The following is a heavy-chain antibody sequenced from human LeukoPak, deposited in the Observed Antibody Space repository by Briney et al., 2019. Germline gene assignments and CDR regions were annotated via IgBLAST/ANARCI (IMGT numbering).Heavy chain of an antibody. Sequence: GGSLRLSCAASGFTFSSYAMSWVRQAPGKGLEWVSAISGSSGSTYYTDSVKGRFTISRDNSKNTLFLQMNSLRPEDTAVYYCAKGKTDFAVTTKQAFDPWGQGTLVTVSS. D-gene: IGHD3-3*01. CDR2: ISGSSGST. CDR3: AKGKTDFAVTTKQAFDP. V-gene: IGHV3-23*01. J-gene: IGHJ5*02. CDR1: GFTFSSYA.